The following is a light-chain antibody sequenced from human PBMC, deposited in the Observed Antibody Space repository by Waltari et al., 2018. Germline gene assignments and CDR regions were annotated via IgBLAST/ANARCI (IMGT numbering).Light chain of an antibody. CDR3: QQYYSTPYA. CDR1: QSVLDSSNNKNY. V-gene: IGKV4-1*01. CDR2: WAS. Sequence: DIVMTQSPDSPAVSLGERATINCNSSQSVLDSSNNKNYLAWYQQKPGQPPKLLIYWASTRESGVPDRFSGSGSGTDFTLTISSLRAEDVAVYYCQQYYSTPYAFGQGSKLEIK. J-gene: IGKJ2*01.